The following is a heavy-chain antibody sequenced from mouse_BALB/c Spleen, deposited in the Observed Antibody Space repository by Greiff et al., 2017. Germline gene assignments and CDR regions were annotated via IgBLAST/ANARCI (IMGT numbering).Heavy chain of an antibody. J-gene: IGHJ4*01. V-gene: IGHV1S127*01. CDR3: ARESFSGTSYAMDY. Sequence: VQLQQSGPQLVRPGASVKISCKASGYSFTSYWMHWVKQRPGQGLEWIGMIDPSDSETRLNQKFKDKATLTVDKSSSTAYLQLSSPTAEDSAVYYCARESFSGTSYAMDYWGEGTSVTVSS. CDR1: GYSFTSYW. D-gene: IGHD4-1*01. CDR2: IDPSDSET.